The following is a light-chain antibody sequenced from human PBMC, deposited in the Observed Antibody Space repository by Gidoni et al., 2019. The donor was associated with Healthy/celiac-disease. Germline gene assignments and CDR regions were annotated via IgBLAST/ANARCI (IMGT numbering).Light chain of an antibody. CDR2: GAS. CDR1: QIVSSN. V-gene: IGKV3-15*01. CDR3: QQYNNWPPLT. Sequence: EIVMTQSPATLSVSPGERATLACRASQIVSSNLAWYQQKPGQAPRLLIYGASTRATGIPARFSGSGSGTEFTLTISSLQSEDFAVYYCQQYNNWPPLTFXGXTKVEIK. J-gene: IGKJ4*01.